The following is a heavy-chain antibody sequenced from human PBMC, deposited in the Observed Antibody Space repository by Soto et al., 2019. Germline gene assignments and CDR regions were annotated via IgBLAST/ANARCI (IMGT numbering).Heavy chain of an antibody. J-gene: IGHJ5*02. V-gene: IGHV4-59*08. Sequence: PSETPSPTCPFSGGSLRRYDWGSVRPPPGKGLEWIGYIYYSGSTNYSPSLKSRVTISVDTSKNQFSLKLSSVTAADTAVYYYARREAAAGISWFDPWGQGTLVTVSS. CDR2: IYYSGST. CDR1: GGSLRRYD. D-gene: IGHD6-13*01. CDR3: ARREAAAGISWFDP.